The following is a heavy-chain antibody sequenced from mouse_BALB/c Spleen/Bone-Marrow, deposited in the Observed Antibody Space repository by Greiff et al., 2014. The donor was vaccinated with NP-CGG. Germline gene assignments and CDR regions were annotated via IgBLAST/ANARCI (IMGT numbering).Heavy chain of an antibody. CDR1: GYAFTNYL. Sequence: QVQLQQPGAKLVRPGTSVKVSCKASGYAFTNYLIEWFKQRPGQGLEWIGVINPGGGGTNFNEKFRGKATLTADKSSSTAYMQFNSLTSDDSAVYFCAREGYYGLDYWGQGTTLTVSS. J-gene: IGHJ2*01. CDR3: AREGYYGLDY. CDR2: INPGGGGT. V-gene: IGHV1-54*03. D-gene: IGHD2-1*01.